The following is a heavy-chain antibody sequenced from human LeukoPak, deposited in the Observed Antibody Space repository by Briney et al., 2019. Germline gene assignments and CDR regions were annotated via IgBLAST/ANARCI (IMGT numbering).Heavy chain of an antibody. CDR3: ARARNNYDISSLSALDY. J-gene: IGHJ4*02. CDR2: INHSGST. D-gene: IGHD3-22*01. Sequence: SETLSLTCAVYGGSFSGYYWTWIRQPPGKGLEWIGEINHSGSTNYNPSLESRVTISVDTSKNQFSLKLSSVTAADTAVYYCARARNNYDISSLSALDYWGQGTLVTVSS. CDR1: GGSFSGYY. V-gene: IGHV4-34*01.